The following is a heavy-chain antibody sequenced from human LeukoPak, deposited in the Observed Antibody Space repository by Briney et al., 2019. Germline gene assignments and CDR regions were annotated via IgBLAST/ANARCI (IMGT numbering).Heavy chain of an antibody. V-gene: IGHV4-61*02. CDR1: GGSISSGSYY. J-gene: IGHJ4*02. CDR3: ARDAFYGDGYKFDY. CDR2: IYTSGST. D-gene: IGHD5-24*01. Sequence: SETLSLTCTVSGGSISSGSYYWSWIRQPAGKGLEWIGRIYTSGSTNYNPSLKSRVTISVDTSKNQFSLKLSSVTAADTAVHYCARDAFYGDGYKFDYWGQGTLVTVSS.